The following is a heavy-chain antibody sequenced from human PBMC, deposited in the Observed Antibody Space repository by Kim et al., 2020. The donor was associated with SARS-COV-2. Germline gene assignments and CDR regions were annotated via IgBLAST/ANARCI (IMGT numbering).Heavy chain of an antibody. CDR2: ARNKVGGYTP. V-gene: IGHV3-72*01. Sequence: GGSLRLSCSASGFIFSDYYIDWVRQAPGKGLEWIGRARNKVGGYTPEYAASVKGSFIISRDDSKNSVFLQMNSLKTEDTAVYYCARAEYCSSTRCPNDAFDIWGQGTAVAVSS. CDR1: GFIFSDYY. J-gene: IGHJ3*02. D-gene: IGHD2-2*01. CDR3: ARAEYCSSTRCPNDAFDI.